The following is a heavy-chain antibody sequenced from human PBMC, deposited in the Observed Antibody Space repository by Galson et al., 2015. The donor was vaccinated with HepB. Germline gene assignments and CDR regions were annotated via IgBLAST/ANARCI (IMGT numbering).Heavy chain of an antibody. CDR2: IIPSLDRT. D-gene: IGHD4-17*01. CDR1: GGTFSGYV. V-gene: IGHV1-69*04. CDR3: ASLTTVTNGIDP. J-gene: IGHJ5*02. Sequence: SVKVSCKASGGTFSGYVIHWVRQAPGQGLEWMGRIIPSLDRTNYAQKFEGRVTITADKSTNTAYMELSSLTSEDTAVYYCASLTTVTNGIDPWGQGTLVTVSS.